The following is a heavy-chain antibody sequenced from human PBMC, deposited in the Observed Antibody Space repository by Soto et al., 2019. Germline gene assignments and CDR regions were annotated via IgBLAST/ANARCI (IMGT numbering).Heavy chain of an antibody. D-gene: IGHD6-25*01. Sequence: QVRLQESGPGLVKPSQTLSLTCTVSGGSIYTGDYYWSWIRQPPGKGLEWIGSIYYIGDTEYNPSLKSRLTMSVDTSKIQFSLRLTSVTAADTAVYYCARDPPVETGYFKAMDVWGQGTTVTVSS. CDR3: ARDPPVETGYFKAMDV. J-gene: IGHJ6*02. CDR1: GGSIYTGDYY. CDR2: IYYIGDT. V-gene: IGHV4-30-4*01.